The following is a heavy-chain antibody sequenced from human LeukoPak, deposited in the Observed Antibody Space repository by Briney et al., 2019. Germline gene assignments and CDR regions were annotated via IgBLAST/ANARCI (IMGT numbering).Heavy chain of an antibody. V-gene: IGHV4-34*01. CDR3: ESKIGNVVYAANRRFDY. D-gene: IGHD2-8*02. CDR2: INHSGST. Sequence: SETLSLTCAVYGGSFSGYYWSWIRQPPGKGLEWIGEINHSGSTNYNPSLKSRVTISVDTSKNEFSLKLSSVTAADTAVYYCESKIGNVVYAANRRFDYWGQGTLVTVSS. J-gene: IGHJ4*02. CDR1: GGSFSGYY.